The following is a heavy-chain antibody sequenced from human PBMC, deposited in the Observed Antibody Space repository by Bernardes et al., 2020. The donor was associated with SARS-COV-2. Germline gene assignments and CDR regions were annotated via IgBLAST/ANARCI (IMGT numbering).Heavy chain of an antibody. D-gene: IGHD6-13*01. CDR1: GVTVSTNY. Sequence: GGSLRLSCAGSGVTVSTNYMSWVRQAPGRGLEWVSVTYRGGSTYYADSVKGRFTISRDNSKNTLYLQMNSLRPEDTAIYYCARRSASNWSHDCWGQGTLGTVSS. CDR3: ARRSASNWSHDC. CDR2: TYRGGST. J-gene: IGHJ4*02. V-gene: IGHV3-66*02.